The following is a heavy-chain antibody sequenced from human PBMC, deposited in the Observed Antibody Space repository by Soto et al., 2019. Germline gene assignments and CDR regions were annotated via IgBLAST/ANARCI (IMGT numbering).Heavy chain of an antibody. CDR2: INPDSGDT. J-gene: IGHJ4*02. CDR3: ARDRNKYCSGGSCYYY. V-gene: IGHV1-2*02. Sequence: ASVKVSCKASGYTFTDYYMHWVRQAPGQGLEWVGWINPDSGDTNYAQKFQGRVTVTRDTSISTAYMGANGLRSDDTAVYYCARDRNKYCSGGSCYYYWGQGTLVTVSS. CDR1: GYTFTDYY. D-gene: IGHD2-15*01.